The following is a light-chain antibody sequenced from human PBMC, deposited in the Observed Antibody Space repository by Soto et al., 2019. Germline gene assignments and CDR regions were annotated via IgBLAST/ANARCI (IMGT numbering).Light chain of an antibody. Sequence: EIVLTQSTATLSLSPGERATLSCRASQSVSSYLAWYQQKPGQAPRLLIYDASNRATGIPARFSGSGSGTDFTLTISSLEPEDFAVYYCQQRSNWPITFGQGTGLEIK. V-gene: IGKV3-11*01. CDR2: DAS. J-gene: IGKJ5*01. CDR3: QQRSNWPIT. CDR1: QSVSSY.